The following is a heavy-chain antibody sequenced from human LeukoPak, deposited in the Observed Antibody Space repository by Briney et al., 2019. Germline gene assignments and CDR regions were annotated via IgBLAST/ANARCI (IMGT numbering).Heavy chain of an antibody. CDR1: GGSISSYY. Sequence: PSETLSLTCTVAGGSISSYYWSWIRQPPGKGLEWIGFIYYSGSTNYNPSLKSRVTISVDTSKNQFSLKLSSVTAADTAVYYCARHGYSSGSLAWFDPWGQGTQVTVSS. J-gene: IGHJ5*02. D-gene: IGHD6-19*01. CDR3: ARHGYSSGSLAWFDP. CDR2: IYYSGST. V-gene: IGHV4-59*01.